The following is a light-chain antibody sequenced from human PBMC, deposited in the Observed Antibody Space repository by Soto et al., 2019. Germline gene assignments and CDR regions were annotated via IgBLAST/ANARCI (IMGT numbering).Light chain of an antibody. V-gene: IGLV2-14*01. CDR3: SSYTSSSIPYV. CDR1: SSDVGGYNY. Sequence: SALTQPASVSGSPGQSITISCTGPSSDVGGYNYVSWYQQHPGKAPQLMIYEVSKRPSGVSNRFSGSKSGNTASLTISGLQAEDEADYYCSSYTSSSIPYVFGTGTKLTVL. J-gene: IGLJ1*01. CDR2: EVS.